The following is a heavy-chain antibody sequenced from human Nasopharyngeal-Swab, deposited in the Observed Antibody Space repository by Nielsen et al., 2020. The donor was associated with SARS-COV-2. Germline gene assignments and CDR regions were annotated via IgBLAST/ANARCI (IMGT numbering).Heavy chain of an antibody. V-gene: IGHV3-7*01. D-gene: IGHD3-16*01. Sequence: GGSLRLSCAASGFTFSAYWMNWVRLAPGKGLEWVANIKQDGSEKNYVDSLKGRSTISRDNAKNSLYLQMNSLRAEDTAVYYCARGYDYYFDYWGQGTLGTVSS. CDR2: IKQDGSEK. CDR1: GFTFSAYW. CDR3: ARGYDYYFDY. J-gene: IGHJ4*02.